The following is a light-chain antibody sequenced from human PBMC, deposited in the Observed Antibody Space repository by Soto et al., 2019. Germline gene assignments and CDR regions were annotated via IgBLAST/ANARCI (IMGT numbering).Light chain of an antibody. CDR2: RNN. CDR1: SSNIGSNY. CDR3: AAWDDSLSVYV. Sequence: QSVLTQPPSASGTPGQRVTISCSGSSSNIGSNYVYGYQQLPGTAPKLLIYRNNERPSGVPDRFSGSKSGTSASLAISGLRSEDEADYYCAAWDDSLSVYVFGTGTKLTVL. V-gene: IGLV1-47*01. J-gene: IGLJ1*01.